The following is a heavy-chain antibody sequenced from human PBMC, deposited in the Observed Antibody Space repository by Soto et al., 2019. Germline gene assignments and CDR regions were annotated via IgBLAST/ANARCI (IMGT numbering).Heavy chain of an antibody. J-gene: IGHJ6*02. Sequence: PGGSMRLSCAASGFPFSNYAMSWVRQAPGKGLEWVSVISGSGGSTYYADSVKGRFSISRDNSKNTLNLQMNSLRAEDTAVYYCAKGNGVPADGMDVWGQGTTVTVS. CDR3: AKGNGVPADGMDV. CDR1: GFPFSNYA. D-gene: IGHD2-2*01. CDR2: ISGSGGST. V-gene: IGHV3-23*01.